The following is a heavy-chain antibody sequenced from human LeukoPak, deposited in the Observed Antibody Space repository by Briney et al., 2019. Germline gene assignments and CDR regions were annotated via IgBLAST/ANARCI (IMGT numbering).Heavy chain of an antibody. Sequence: GGSLRLSCAASGFTFSSYAMSWVRQAPGKGLEWVSAISGSGGITYYADSVKGRFTISRDNSKNTLYLQMNSLRAADTAVYYCAKLGLTVTKRSFDYWGQGTLVTVSS. CDR3: AKLGLTVTKRSFDY. CDR2: ISGSGGIT. CDR1: GFTFSSYA. J-gene: IGHJ4*02. V-gene: IGHV3-23*01. D-gene: IGHD4-17*01.